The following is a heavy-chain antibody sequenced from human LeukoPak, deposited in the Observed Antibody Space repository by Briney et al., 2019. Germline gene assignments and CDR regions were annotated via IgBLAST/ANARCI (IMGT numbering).Heavy chain of an antibody. CDR2: IKVDGSMQ. V-gene: IGHV3-7*04. CDR1: GFTFSSFW. J-gene: IGHJ5*02. Sequence: GGSLRLSCAASGFTFSSFWMSWVRQAPRKGLEWVAHIKVDGSMQSYVDSVKGRFTISRDNTKNSVYLQMNSLRAEDTAVYYCARVVTWFDPWGQGSLVTVSS. CDR3: ARVVTWFDP.